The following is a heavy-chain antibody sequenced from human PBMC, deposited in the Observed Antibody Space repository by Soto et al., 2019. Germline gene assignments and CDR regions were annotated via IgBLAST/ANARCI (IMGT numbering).Heavy chain of an antibody. D-gene: IGHD4-17*01. CDR1: GGTFSSYT. CDR2: IIPILGIA. Sequence: QVQLVQSGAEVKKPGSSVTVSCKASGGTFSSYTISWVRQAPGQGLEWMGRIIPILGIANYAQKFQGRVTITADKYTSTAYMELSSLRSEDTAVYYCARGTYGDHYSSWGQGNLVTVSS. V-gene: IGHV1-69*02. CDR3: ARGTYGDHYSS. J-gene: IGHJ4*02.